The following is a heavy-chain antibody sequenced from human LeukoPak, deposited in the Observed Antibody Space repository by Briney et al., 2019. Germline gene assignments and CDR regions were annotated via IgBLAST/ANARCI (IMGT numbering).Heavy chain of an antibody. V-gene: IGHV4-59*01. Sequence: PSETLSLTCSVSGASISGYYWSWIRQPPGKGLEWIGYIYHSGDTNYNPSLKSRVTILVDTSKNQFSLKLNSVTAADTALYYCAREGTAFWHWFDPWGQGTLVTVSS. CDR3: AREGTAFWHWFDP. CDR2: IYHSGDT. CDR1: GASISGYY. J-gene: IGHJ5*02. D-gene: IGHD3-3*01.